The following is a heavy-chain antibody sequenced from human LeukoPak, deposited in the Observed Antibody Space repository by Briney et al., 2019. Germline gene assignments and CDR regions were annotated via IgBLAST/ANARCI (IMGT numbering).Heavy chain of an antibody. J-gene: IGHJ4*02. CDR3: AKDRGLWFGEYYFDY. D-gene: IGHD3-10*01. CDR1: GFTFSSYG. V-gene: IGHV3-30*02. CDR2: IRYDGSNK. Sequence: AGGSLKLSCAASGFTFSSYGMHWVRQAPGKGLEWVAFIRYDGSNKYYADSVKGRFTISRDNSKNTLYLQMNSLRAEDTAVYYCAKDRGLWFGEYYFDYWGQGTLVTVSS.